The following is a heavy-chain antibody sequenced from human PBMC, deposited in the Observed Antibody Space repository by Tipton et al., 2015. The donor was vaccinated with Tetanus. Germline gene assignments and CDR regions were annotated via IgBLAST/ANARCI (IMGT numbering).Heavy chain of an antibody. CDR3: ARGASYCPDYYYGMDV. CDR1: GYTFTSYG. D-gene: IGHD5-18*01. J-gene: IGHJ6*02. Sequence: QSGAEGKKPGASVKVSCKASGYTFTSYGISWVRQAPGQGLEWMGWISAYNGNTNYAQKFQGRVTMTTDTSTSTAYMEMRSLRSDDTAVYYCARGASYCPDYYYGMDVWGQGTTVSVSS. CDR2: ISAYNGNT. V-gene: IGHV1-18*01.